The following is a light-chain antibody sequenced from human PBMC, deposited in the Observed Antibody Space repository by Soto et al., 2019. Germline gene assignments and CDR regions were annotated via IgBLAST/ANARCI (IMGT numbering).Light chain of an antibody. CDR3: QQYGSSST. J-gene: IGKJ5*01. CDR1: QSVSSSY. V-gene: IGKV3-20*01. Sequence: IVFAPTPGPPSLSPGERTTLSCRASQSVSSSYLAWYQQKPGQAPRLLIYGASSRPTGIPDRFSGSGSGTDFTLTISRLEPEDFAVYYCQQYGSSSTFGQGTRLEIK. CDR2: GAS.